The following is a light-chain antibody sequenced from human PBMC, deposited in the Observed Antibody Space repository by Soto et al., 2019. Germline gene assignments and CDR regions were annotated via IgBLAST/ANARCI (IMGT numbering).Light chain of an antibody. Sequence: ENVLTQSPGTLSLSPGERATLSCRASQSVSSNYVAWYQQKPGQAPRLLVYGASSRATGIPDRFSGSGSGTDFTLTTSRLEPEDFAVYYCQQYGSSRWTFGQGTKVDIK. CDR3: QQYGSSRWT. J-gene: IGKJ1*01. CDR1: QSVSSNY. V-gene: IGKV3-20*01. CDR2: GAS.